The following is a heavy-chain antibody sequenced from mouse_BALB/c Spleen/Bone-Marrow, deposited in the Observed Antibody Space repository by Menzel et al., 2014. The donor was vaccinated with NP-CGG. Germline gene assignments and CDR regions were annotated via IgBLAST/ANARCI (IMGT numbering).Heavy chain of an antibody. CDR1: GYTFTSYW. V-gene: IGHV1-7*01. Sequence: QVQLKESGAELAKPGASVKMSCKASGYTFTSYWMHWVKQRPGQGLEWIGYINPSTGYTEYNQNFKDKATLTANKSTSTAYMQLSSLTSEDSAVYYGARYGGGSYDGFAYWGLGSRGPGSA. CDR2: INPSTGYT. J-gene: IGHJ3*01. CDR3: ARYGGGSYDGFAY. D-gene: IGHD2-12*01.